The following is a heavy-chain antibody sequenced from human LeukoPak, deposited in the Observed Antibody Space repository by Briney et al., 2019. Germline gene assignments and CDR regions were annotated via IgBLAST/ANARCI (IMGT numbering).Heavy chain of an antibody. V-gene: IGHV3-7*01. CDR3: ARLMGDRTIYDF. D-gene: IGHD2-8*01. J-gene: IGHJ4*02. CDR2: IKRDGIEK. CDR1: TFTFNTYW. Sequence: GGSLRLSCTASTFTFNTYWMSWVRQAPGKGLEWVASIKRDGIEKYYVDPVKGRFTISRDNTKNSLYLQMNSLRVEDTAVYYCARLMGDRTIYDFWGQGALVTVSS.